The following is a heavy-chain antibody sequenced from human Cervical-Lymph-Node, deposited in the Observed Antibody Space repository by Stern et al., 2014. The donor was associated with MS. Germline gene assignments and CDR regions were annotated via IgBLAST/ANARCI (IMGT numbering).Heavy chain of an antibody. V-gene: IGHV3-53*01. J-gene: IGHJ6*02. D-gene: IGHD4/OR15-4a*01. CDR1: GFTGNNNY. Sequence: DEQLVESGGGLMQPGGSLRLSCAASGFTGNNNYMTWVRQAPGKGLEWVSVIYRGGNTYYADSVKGRFTISRDNSENTLFLQMNSLRAEDTAVYYCATAPTIGVWGQGTTVTVSS. CDR3: ATAPTIGV. CDR2: IYRGGNT.